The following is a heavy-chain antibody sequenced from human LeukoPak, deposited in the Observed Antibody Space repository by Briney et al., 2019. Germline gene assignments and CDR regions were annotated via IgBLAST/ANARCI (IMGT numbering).Heavy chain of an antibody. V-gene: IGHV4-39*01. CDR2: IYYSGST. CDR1: GGSISSSSYY. Sequence: SETLSLTCTVSGGSISSSSYYWGWIRQPPGKGLKWIGSIYYSGSTYYNPSLKSRVTISVDTSKNQFSLKLSSVTAADTAVYYCASMYSSSWSFDYWGQGTLVTVSS. J-gene: IGHJ4*02. CDR3: ASMYSSSWSFDY. D-gene: IGHD6-13*01.